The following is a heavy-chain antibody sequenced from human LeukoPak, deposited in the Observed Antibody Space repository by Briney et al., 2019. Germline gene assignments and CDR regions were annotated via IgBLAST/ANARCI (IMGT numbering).Heavy chain of an antibody. CDR3: ARVLRGYDYYYGMDV. V-gene: IGHV3-30*03. CDR1: GFTFSSYG. D-gene: IGHD3-3*01. CDR2: ISYDGSNK. J-gene: IGHJ6*02. Sequence: GGSLRLSCAASGFTFSSYGMHWVRQAPGKGLEWVAAISYDGSNKYYADSVKGRFTISRDNSKNTLYLQMNSLRAEDTAVYYCARVLRGYDYYYGMDVWGQGTTVTVSS.